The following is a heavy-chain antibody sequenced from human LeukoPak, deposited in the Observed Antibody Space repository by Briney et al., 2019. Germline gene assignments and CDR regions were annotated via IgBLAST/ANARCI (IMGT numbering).Heavy chain of an antibody. D-gene: IGHD2-15*01. CDR1: GFTFSSYA. CDR3: AKGLGYCSGGSCYKGHYYYYGMDV. J-gene: IGHJ6*02. Sequence: GGSLRLSCAPSGFTFSSYAMSWVRQAPGQGLDWVSAISGSGGSTYYADSVKGRFTISRDNSKNTLYLQMNSLRAEDTAVYYCAKGLGYCSGGSCYKGHYYYYGMDVWGQGTTVTVSS. V-gene: IGHV3-23*01. CDR2: ISGSGGST.